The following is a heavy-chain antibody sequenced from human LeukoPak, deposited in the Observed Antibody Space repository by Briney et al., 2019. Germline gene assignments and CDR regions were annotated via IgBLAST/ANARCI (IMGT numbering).Heavy chain of an antibody. CDR3: ARAGYSYGYGYYYYGMDV. Sequence: KPSETLSLTCTVSGGSISSYYWSWIRQPPGKGLEWIGYIYYSGSTNYNPSLKSRVTISVDTSKNQFSLKLSSVTAADTAVYYCARAGYSYGYGYYYYGMDVWGQGTTVTVSS. V-gene: IGHV4-59*01. CDR1: GGSISSYY. CDR2: IYYSGST. D-gene: IGHD5-18*01. J-gene: IGHJ6*02.